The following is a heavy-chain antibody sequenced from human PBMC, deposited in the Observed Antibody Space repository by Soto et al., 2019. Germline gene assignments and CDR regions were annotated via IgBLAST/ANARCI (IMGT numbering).Heavy chain of an antibody. CDR3: ASGEQRGYSYGFHY. Sequence: SVKVSCKASGGTFSSYAISWVRQAPGQGLEWMGGIIPIFGTANYAQKFQGRVTITADESTSTAYMELSSLRSEDTAVYYCASGEQRGYSYGFHYWGQGTLVTVSS. J-gene: IGHJ4*02. V-gene: IGHV1-69*13. CDR1: GGTFSSYA. D-gene: IGHD5-18*01. CDR2: IIPIFGTA.